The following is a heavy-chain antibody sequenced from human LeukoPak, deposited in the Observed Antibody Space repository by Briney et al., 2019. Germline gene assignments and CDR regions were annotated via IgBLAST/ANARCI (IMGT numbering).Heavy chain of an antibody. V-gene: IGHV3-74*01. J-gene: IGHJ4*02. D-gene: IGHD6-13*01. Sequence: GGSLRLSCAASGFTFSSYWMHWVRQAPGKGLVWVSRINSDGSSTSYADSVKGRFTISRDNAKNSLYLQMNSLRAEDTAVYYCARDPLALAAAGTLPFDYWGQGTLVTVSS. CDR2: INSDGSST. CDR3: ARDPLALAAAGTLPFDY. CDR1: GFTFSSYW.